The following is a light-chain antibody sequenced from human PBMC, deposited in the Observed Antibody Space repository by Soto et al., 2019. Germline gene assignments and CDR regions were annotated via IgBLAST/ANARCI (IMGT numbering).Light chain of an antibody. CDR2: AAS. CDR3: QQYYSYPWT. CDR1: QGISSY. V-gene: IGKV1-8*01. J-gene: IGKJ1*01. Sequence: AIRMTQSPSSFSASTGDRVTITCRASQGISSYLAWYQQKPGKAPKLLLYAASTLQSGVPSRFSGSGSGTDFTLTISCLQSEDFATYYGQQYYSYPWTFGQGTKVEIK.